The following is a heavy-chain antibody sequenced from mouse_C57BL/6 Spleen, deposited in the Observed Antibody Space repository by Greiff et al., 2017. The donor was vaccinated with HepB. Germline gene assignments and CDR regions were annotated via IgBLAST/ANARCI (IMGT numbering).Heavy chain of an antibody. D-gene: IGHD2-3*01. J-gene: IGHJ2*01. CDR2: IDPETGGT. CDR3: TREGDGYYVYFDY. CDR1: GYTFTDYE. V-gene: IGHV1-15*01. Sequence: VQLKESGAELVRHGASVTLSCKASGYTFTDYEMHWVKQTPVHGLEWIGAIDPETGGTAYNQKFKGKAILTADKSSSTAYMELRSLTSEDSAVYYCTREGDGYYVYFDYWGQGTTLTVSS.